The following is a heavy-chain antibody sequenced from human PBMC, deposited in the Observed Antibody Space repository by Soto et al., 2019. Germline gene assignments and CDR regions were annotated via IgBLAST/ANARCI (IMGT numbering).Heavy chain of an antibody. CDR1: GLTFSDSA. Sequence: EVQLVESGGGLVQPGGSLKLSCAASGLTFSDSAIHWVRQASGKGLEWVGRIRSKTNNYATTYAASVKGRFTISRDDSKTTAYLQMTRLKTEDTAVYYCTRPKNELRCYSYNGIDVWGQGTTVTVSS. V-gene: IGHV3-73*02. J-gene: IGHJ6*02. CDR2: IRSKTNNYAT. CDR3: TRPKNELRCYSYNGIDV. D-gene: IGHD1-7*01.